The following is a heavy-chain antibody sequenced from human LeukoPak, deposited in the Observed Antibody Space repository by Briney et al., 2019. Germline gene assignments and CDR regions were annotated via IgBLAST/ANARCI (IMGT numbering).Heavy chain of an antibody. CDR1: GYTFTGYY. CDR2: INPNSGST. J-gene: IGHJ4*02. CDR3: ARVQAECSGGSCYYNY. V-gene: IGHV1-2*02. D-gene: IGHD2-15*01. Sequence: ASVKVSCKASGYTFTGYYMHWVRQAPGQGLEWMGWINPNSGSTNYAQKFQDRVTVTRDTSISTAYMELSMLRSDDTAVYYCARVQAECSGGSCYYNYWGQGTLVTVSS.